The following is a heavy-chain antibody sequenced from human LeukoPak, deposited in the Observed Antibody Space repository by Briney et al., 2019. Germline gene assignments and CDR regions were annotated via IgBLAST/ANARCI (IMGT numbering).Heavy chain of an antibody. D-gene: IGHD3-22*01. Sequence: GESLKISCKGSGYSFTCHWIDWVRQMPGKGLEWMGIIYPGDSDTRYSPSFQGQVTISADKSISTAYLQWSSLKASDTAMYYCARRDYYDSLRDWFDPWGQGTLVTVSS. CDR2: IYPGDSDT. CDR3: ARRDYYDSLRDWFDP. V-gene: IGHV5-51*01. CDR1: GYSFTCHW. J-gene: IGHJ5*02.